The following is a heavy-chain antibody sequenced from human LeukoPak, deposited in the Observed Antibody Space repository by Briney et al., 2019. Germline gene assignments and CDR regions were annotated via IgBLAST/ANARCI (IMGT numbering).Heavy chain of an antibody. V-gene: IGHV4-34*01. CDR2: INHSGST. CDR1: GGSFSGYY. D-gene: IGHD2-15*01. CDR3: ARGGRRGGSLNY. Sequence: SETLSLTCAVYGGSFSGYYWSWIRQPPGRGLEWIGEINHSGSTNYNPSLKSRVTISVDTSKNQFSLKLSSVTAADTAVYYCARGGRRGGSLNYWGQGTLVTVSS. J-gene: IGHJ4*02.